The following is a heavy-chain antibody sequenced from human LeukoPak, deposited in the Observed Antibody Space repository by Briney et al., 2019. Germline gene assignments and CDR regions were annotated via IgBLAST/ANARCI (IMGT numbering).Heavy chain of an antibody. CDR1: GFTFSSYA. V-gene: IGHV3-64*01. D-gene: IGHD6-6*01. J-gene: IGHJ4*02. Sequence: TGGSLRPSCAASGFTFSSYAMHWVRQAPGKGLEYVSAISSNGGSTYYANSVKGRFTISRDNSKNTLYLQMGSLRAEDMAVYYCARGVTDSSSSVPFTPPDYWGQGTLVTVSS. CDR2: ISSNGGST. CDR3: ARGVTDSSSSVPFTPPDY.